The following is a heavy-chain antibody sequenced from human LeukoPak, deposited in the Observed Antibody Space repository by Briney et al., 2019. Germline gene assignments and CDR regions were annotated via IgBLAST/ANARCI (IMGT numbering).Heavy chain of an antibody. CDR3: ARVLFDFWSGYPLDY. Sequence: GASVKVSCKASGYTFTSYGISWVRQAPGQGLEWMGWISAYNGNTNYAQKIQGRVTMTTDTSTSTAYMELRSLRSDDTAVYYCARVLFDFWSGYPLDYWGQGTLVTVSS. CDR2: ISAYNGNT. CDR1: GYTFTSYG. V-gene: IGHV1-18*01. D-gene: IGHD3-3*01. J-gene: IGHJ4*02.